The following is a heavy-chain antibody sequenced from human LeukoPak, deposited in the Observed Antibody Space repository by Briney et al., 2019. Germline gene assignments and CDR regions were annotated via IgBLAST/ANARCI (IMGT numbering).Heavy chain of an antibody. CDR2: LASDENNR. V-gene: IGHV3-74*01. J-gene: IGHJ4*02. D-gene: IGHD3-16*01. CDR1: GLTISDSW. Sequence: GGSLRLSCAASGLTISDSWIHWVRQVPGKGLMWVSRLASDENNRIYADSVKGRFTISRDNAKNTLFLQMNSLRVEDTGFYYCARDAGWGRLDSWGQGALVTVSS. CDR3: ARDAGWGRLDS.